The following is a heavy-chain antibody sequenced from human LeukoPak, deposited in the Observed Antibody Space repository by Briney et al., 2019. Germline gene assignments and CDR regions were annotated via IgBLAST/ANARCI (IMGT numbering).Heavy chain of an antibody. J-gene: IGHJ5*02. Sequence: PSETLSLTCAVYCGSFSGYYWSWIRQPPGKGLEWIGEINHSGSTNYNPSLKSRVTISVDTSKNQFSLKLSSVTAADTAVYYCARGLVAVRDGYKRINWFDPWGQGTLVTVSS. CDR2: INHSGST. CDR3: ARGLVAVRDGYKRINWFDP. D-gene: IGHD5-24*01. CDR1: CGSFSGYY. V-gene: IGHV4-34*01.